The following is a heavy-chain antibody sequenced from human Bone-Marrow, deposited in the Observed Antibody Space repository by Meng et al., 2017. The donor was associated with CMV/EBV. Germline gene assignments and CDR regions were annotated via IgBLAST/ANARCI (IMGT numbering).Heavy chain of an antibody. V-gene: IGHV4-39*07. D-gene: IGHD2-2*01. CDR3: ARERVYCSSTSCYLSYFDY. CDR1: GCSISSSSYY. CDR2: IYYSGST. Sequence: SGIRSPTCHVLGCSISSSSYYWGWIRQPPGKGLEWIVSIYYSGSTYYNPSLKSRVTISVDTSKNQFSLKLSSVTAEDTAVYYCARERVYCSSTSCYLSYFDYWGQGTLVTVSS. J-gene: IGHJ4*02.